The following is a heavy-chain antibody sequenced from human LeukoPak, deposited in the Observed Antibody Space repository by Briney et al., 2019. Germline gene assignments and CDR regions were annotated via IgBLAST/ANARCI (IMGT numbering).Heavy chain of an antibody. J-gene: IGHJ4*02. V-gene: IGHV3-64*04. D-gene: IGHD3-22*01. CDR1: GFTFSSYA. CDR3: VKAGTYYYDI. CDR2: ISADGYAT. Sequence: GGSLRLSCSASGFTFSSYAMHWARQAPGKGLEYVSAISADGYATYYADSVKGRFTISRDNSENTLYLQMNSLRAEDTAVYYCVKAGTYYYDIWGQGTLVTVSS.